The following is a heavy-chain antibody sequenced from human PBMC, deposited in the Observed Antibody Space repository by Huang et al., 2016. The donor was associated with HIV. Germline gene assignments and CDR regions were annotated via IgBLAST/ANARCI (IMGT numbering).Heavy chain of an antibody. V-gene: IGHV3-30*18. CDR3: AKDGRGSGTYDDYFEY. CDR1: GFTFNKFV. J-gene: IGHJ4*02. D-gene: IGHD1-26*01. Sequence: QVQLVESGGGVVQPGRSLRLSCAAFGFTFNKFVMHWVRKAPGKVRALVAIISYDGSIKYHADSWEGRFTIVRDNSKNTVYLQMNSLRVEDTAVYYCAKDGRGSGTYDDYFEYWGQGTLFTVSS. CDR2: ISYDGSIK.